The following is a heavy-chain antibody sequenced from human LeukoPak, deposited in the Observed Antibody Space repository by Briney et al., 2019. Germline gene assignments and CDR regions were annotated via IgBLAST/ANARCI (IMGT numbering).Heavy chain of an antibody. Sequence: GGSLRLSCAASGFTFSSYAMSWVRQAPGKGLEWVSAISGSGGSTYYADSVKGRFTISRDNSKNTLYLQMNSLRAEDTAVYYCAKDQALLGFGLYNWFDLGGQGTLVTV. CDR2: ISGSGGST. D-gene: IGHD3-10*01. CDR1: GFTFSSYA. CDR3: AKDQALLGFGLYNWFDL. V-gene: IGHV3-23*01. J-gene: IGHJ5*02.